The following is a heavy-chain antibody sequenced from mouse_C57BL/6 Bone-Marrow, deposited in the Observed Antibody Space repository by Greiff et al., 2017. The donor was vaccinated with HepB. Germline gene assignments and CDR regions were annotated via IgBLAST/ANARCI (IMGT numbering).Heavy chain of an antibody. J-gene: IGHJ1*03. CDR3: ANIYYSNYGRYFDV. CDR1: GYTFTSYW. Sequence: QVQLQQPGAELVRPGSSVKLSCKASGYTFTSYWMHWVKQRPIQGLEWIGNIDPSDSETHYNQKFKDKATLTVDKSSSTAYMQLSSLTSEDSAVYYCANIYYSNYGRYFDVWGTGTTVTVSS. CDR2: IDPSDSET. V-gene: IGHV1-52*01. D-gene: IGHD2-5*01.